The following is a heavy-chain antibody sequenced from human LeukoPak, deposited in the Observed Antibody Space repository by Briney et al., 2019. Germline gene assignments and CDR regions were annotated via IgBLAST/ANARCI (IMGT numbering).Heavy chain of an antibody. CDR1: GFTFTRYA. V-gene: IGHV3-23*01. CDR2: ISGNGDDT. Sequence: PGGSLRLSCAASGFTFTRYAMSWVRLAPGKVVEWVSSISGNGDDTYYADSVKGRFTISRDNSKNTLYLQMNSLRAEDAAVYYCAKGLLLVITTKNNGDAFAMWGQGKTVTVSS. J-gene: IGHJ3*02. D-gene: IGHD3-22*01. CDR3: AKGLLLVITTKNNGDAFAM.